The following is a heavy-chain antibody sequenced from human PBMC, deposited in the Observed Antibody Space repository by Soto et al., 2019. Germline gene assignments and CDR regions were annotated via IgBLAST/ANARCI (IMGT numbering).Heavy chain of an antibody. CDR1: GFTFTGFA. V-gene: IGHV3-30-3*01. Sequence: QVQLVESGGGVVQPGRSLRLSCAASGFTFTGFAMYWVRQAPGKGLEWVAVTSFDGSNEYYADFVEGRFTISRDNSKNTLYLQMNSLRPEDTAVYYWARVTGFYGSGEIDDWGQGTLVTVSS. CDR2: TSFDGSNE. CDR3: ARVTGFYGSGEIDD. J-gene: IGHJ4*02. D-gene: IGHD3-10*01.